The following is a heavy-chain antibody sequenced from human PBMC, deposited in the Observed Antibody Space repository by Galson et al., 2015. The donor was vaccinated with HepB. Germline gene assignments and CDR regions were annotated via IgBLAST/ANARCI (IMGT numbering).Heavy chain of an antibody. V-gene: IGHV3-23*01. D-gene: IGHD6-13*01. CDR1: GFTFSTYA. CDR3: AKALDSTWNFDY. Sequence: SLRLSCAASGFTFSTYAMNWVRQAPGKGLEWVSGISGSGSSTYYADSVRGRFTISRDNFKNTLYLQMSSLRAEDTADYYCAKALDSTWNFDYWGQGILVTVSS. J-gene: IGHJ4*02. CDR2: ISGSGSST.